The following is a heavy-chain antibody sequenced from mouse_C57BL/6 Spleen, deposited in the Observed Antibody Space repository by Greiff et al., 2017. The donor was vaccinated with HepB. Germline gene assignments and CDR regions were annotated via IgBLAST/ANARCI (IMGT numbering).Heavy chain of an antibody. CDR1: GYTFTSYW. D-gene: IGHD1-1*01. Sequence: VQLQQPGAELVRPGTSVKLSCKASGYTFTSYWMHWVKQRPGQGLEWIGVIDPSDSYTNYNQKFKGKATLTVDTSSSTAYMQLSSLTSEDSAVYSCARRQDYYGSSYGYVDVWGTGTTVTVSS. V-gene: IGHV1-59*01. CDR2: IDPSDSYT. J-gene: IGHJ1*03. CDR3: ARRQDYYGSSYGYVDV.